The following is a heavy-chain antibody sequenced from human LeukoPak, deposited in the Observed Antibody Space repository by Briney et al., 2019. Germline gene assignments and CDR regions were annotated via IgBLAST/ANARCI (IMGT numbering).Heavy chain of an antibody. D-gene: IGHD5-24*01. CDR1: GHTFNIHY. V-gene: IGHV1-2*06. CDR2: INPSSGAT. CDR3: ARDGYNGNDAFDM. Sequence: ASVKVSCKASGHTFNIHYIHWVRQAPGQGLEWMGRINPSSGATTYAQKFQGRVTMTRYTPISTAYMELTRLRSDDTAIYYCARDGYNGNDAFDMWGQGTMVTISS. J-gene: IGHJ3*02.